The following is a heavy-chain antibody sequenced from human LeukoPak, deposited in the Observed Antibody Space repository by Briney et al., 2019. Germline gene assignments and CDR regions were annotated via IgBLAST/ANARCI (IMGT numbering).Heavy chain of an antibody. D-gene: IGHD3-22*01. V-gene: IGHV4-38-2*02. CDR1: GYSISSGYY. CDR3: ARDDSSGYYVDY. Sequence: SETLSLTCTVSGYSISSGYYWGWIRQPPGKGLEWIGSIYHSGSTYYNPSLKSRVTISVDASKNQFSLKLSSVTAADTAVYYCARDDSSGYYVDYWGQGTLVTVSS. CDR2: IYHSGST. J-gene: IGHJ4*02.